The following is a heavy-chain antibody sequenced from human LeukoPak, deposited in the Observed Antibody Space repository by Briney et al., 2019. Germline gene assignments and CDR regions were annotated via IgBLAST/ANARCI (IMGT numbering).Heavy chain of an antibody. V-gene: IGHV3-30*04. CDR1: GFTFSSYA. CDR3: TTSPLSDSRGYYSDY. CDR2: ISYDGSNK. J-gene: IGHJ4*02. D-gene: IGHD3-22*01. Sequence: GRSLRLSCAASGFTFSSYAMHWVRQAPGKGLGWVAVISYDGSNKYYADSVKGRFTISRDNSKNTLYLQMNSLRAEDTAVYYCTTSPLSDSRGYYSDYWGQGTLVTVSS.